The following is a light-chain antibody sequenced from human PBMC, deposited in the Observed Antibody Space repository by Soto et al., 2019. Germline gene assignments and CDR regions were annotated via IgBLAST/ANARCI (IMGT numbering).Light chain of an antibody. J-gene: IGLJ2*01. CDR1: SSDVGGYNS. CDR3: CSYAGSSTGV. V-gene: IGLV2-11*01. CDR2: DVS. Sequence: QSALTQPRSVSGSPGQSVTISCAGTSSDVGGYNSVSWYQQLPGKAPKLMIYDVSKRPSGVPVRFSGSKSGNTASLTISGSQAGEEADYYCCSYAGSSTGVFGGGTKLTVL.